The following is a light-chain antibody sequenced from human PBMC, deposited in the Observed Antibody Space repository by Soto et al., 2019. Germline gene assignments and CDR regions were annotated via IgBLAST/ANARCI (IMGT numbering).Light chain of an antibody. V-gene: IGLV1-44*01. CDR2: SNN. CDR3: AAWDDSLNGL. CDR1: SSNIGSNT. J-gene: IGLJ2*01. Sequence: QSVLTQPPSASGTPGQRVTISCFGSSSNIGSNTVNWYQQLPGTAPKLLIYSNNQRPSGVPDRFSGSKSGASASLAISGLQSEDEADYYCAAWDDSLNGLFGGGTKVTV.